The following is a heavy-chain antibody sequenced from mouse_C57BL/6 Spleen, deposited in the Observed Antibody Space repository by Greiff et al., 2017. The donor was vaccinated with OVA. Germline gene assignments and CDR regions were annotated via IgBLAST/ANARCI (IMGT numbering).Heavy chain of an antibody. J-gene: IGHJ4*01. Sequence: EVQLVESGEGLVKPGGSLKLSCAASGFTFSSYAMSWVRQTPEKRLEWVAYISSGGDYIYYADTVKGRFTISRDNARNTLYLQMSSLKSEDTAMYYCTRDKAGTYAMDYWGQGTSVTVSS. CDR3: TRDKAGTYAMDY. CDR1: GFTFSSYA. V-gene: IGHV5-9-1*02. CDR2: ISSGGDYI. D-gene: IGHD4-1*01.